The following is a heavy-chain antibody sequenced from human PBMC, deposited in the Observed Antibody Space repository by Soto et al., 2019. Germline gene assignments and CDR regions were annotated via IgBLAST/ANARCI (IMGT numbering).Heavy chain of an antibody. CDR1: GGTFSSYA. D-gene: IGHD6-6*01. CDR3: ARTGGSSIAARPTEFDY. CDR2: IIPIFGTA. J-gene: IGHJ4*02. V-gene: IGHV1-69*13. Sequence: ASVKVSCKASGGTFSSYAISWVRQAPGQGLEWMGGIIPIFGTANYAQKFQGRVTITADESTSTAYMELSSLRSEDTAVYYCARTGGSSIAARPTEFDYCGQGTLVPVSS.